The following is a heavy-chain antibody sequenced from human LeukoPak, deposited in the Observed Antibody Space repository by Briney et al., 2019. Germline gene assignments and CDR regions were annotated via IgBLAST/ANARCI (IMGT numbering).Heavy chain of an antibody. D-gene: IGHD6-19*01. V-gene: IGHV1-18*01. CDR2: ISAYNGNT. Sequence: ASVTVSCKASGYTFTSYGISWVRQAPGQGLEWMGWISAYNGNTNYAQKLQGGVTMTTDTSTSTAYMELRSLRSDDTAVYYCARGVAVAGSGRGYYMDVWGKGTTVTVSS. CDR3: ARGVAVAGSGRGYYMDV. J-gene: IGHJ6*03. CDR1: GYTFTSYG.